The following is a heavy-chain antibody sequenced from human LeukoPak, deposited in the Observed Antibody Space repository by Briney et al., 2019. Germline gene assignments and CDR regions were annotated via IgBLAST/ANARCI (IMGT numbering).Heavy chain of an antibody. CDR1: GGSFSGYY. Sequence: PSETLSLTCAAYGGSFSGYYWSWIRQPPGKGLEWIGEINHSGSTNYNPSLKSRVTISVDTSKNQFSLKLSSVTAADTAVYYCARGRGWTGYYFDYWGQGTLVTVSS. J-gene: IGHJ4*02. CDR2: INHSGST. V-gene: IGHV4-34*01. D-gene: IGHD2-15*01. CDR3: ARGRGWTGYYFDY.